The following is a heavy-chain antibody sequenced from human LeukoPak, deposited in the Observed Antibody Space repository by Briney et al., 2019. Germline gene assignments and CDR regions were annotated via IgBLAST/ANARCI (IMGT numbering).Heavy chain of an antibody. CDR2: IIPIFGTA. CDR1: GGTFSSYA. D-gene: IGHD5-24*01. J-gene: IGHJ4*02. V-gene: IGHV1-69*13. CDR3: ASGRDLYYFDY. Sequence: SVKVSCKASGGTFSSYAISWVRQAPGQGLEWMGGIIPIFGTANYAQKFQGRVTITADESMSTAYMELSSLRSEDTAVYYCASGRDLYYFDYWGQGTLVTVSS.